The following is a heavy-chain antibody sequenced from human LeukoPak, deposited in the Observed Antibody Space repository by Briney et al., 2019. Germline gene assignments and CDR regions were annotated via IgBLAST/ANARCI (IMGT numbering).Heavy chain of an antibody. Sequence: SETLSLTCTVSGVSISSYYWSWIRQPPGKGLEWIGYIYYSGSTNYNPSLKSRVTISVDTSKNQFSLKLSPVPAADTAVYYCARVRAEYSKNVRPSYYYYYMDVWGKGPTVTVSS. CDR1: GVSISSYY. D-gene: IGHD6-6*01. CDR3: ARVRAEYSKNVRPSYYYYYMDV. J-gene: IGHJ6*03. V-gene: IGHV4-59*01. CDR2: IYYSGST.